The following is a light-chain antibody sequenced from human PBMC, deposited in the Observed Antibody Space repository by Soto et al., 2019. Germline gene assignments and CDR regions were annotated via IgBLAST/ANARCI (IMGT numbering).Light chain of an antibody. J-gene: IGKJ5*01. V-gene: IGKV4-1*01. CDR1: QSILYNSNKRNY. Sequence: DIVMTQSPDSLAVSLGERATINCKSSQSILYNSNKRNYLSWFQQKPGQPPKLLIYWASTRQSGVPDRFSGCGSGSDFTLTISSLQAEDVAVYLCQQYYSAPITFGQGTRLEIK. CDR2: WAS. CDR3: QQYYSAPIT.